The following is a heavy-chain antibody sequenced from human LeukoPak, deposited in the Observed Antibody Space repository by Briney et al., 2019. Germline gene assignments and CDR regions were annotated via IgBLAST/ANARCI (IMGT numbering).Heavy chain of an antibody. V-gene: IGHV3-23*01. J-gene: IGHJ3*02. Sequence: PGGSLRLSCAASGFTFSNYGMSWVRQAPGRGLEWVSAISGSGDNTYYADSVKGRFTISRDNSKNTLYLQMNSLRAEDTAVYYCARQITMVRGVNENDAFDIWGQGTMVTVSS. D-gene: IGHD3-10*01. CDR2: ISGSGDNT. CDR1: GFTFSNYG. CDR3: ARQITMVRGVNENDAFDI.